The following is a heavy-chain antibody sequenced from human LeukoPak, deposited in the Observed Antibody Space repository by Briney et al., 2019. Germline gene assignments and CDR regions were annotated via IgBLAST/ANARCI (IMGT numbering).Heavy chain of an antibody. D-gene: IGHD5-18*01. CDR2: IYHSGST. Sequence: PSGTLSLTCVVSGGSISSYNWWSWVRQPPGKGLEWIGEIYHSGSTNYNPSLKSRVTISVDTSKNQFSLKLSSVTAADTAVYYCARHQDLERGYSYVYDAFDIWGQGTMVTVSS. V-gene: IGHV4-4*02. CDR1: GGSISSYNW. J-gene: IGHJ3*02. CDR3: ARHQDLERGYSYVYDAFDI.